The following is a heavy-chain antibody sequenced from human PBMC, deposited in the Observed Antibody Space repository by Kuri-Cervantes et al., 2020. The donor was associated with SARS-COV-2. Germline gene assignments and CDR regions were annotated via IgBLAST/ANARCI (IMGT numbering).Heavy chain of an antibody. CDR2: ISSGGDRT. CDR1: EFAFNTYG. V-gene: IGHV3-64*02. CDR3: AKEYPIVVVPAENNWFDP. Sequence: GESLKISCAASEFAFNTYGMNWLRQAPGKGLEYVAAISSGGDRTFYGDSVKGRFSISRDNSKNTIYLQMGGLRAEDTATYYCAKEYPIVVVPAENNWFDPWGQGTLVTVSS. J-gene: IGHJ5*02. D-gene: IGHD2-2*01.